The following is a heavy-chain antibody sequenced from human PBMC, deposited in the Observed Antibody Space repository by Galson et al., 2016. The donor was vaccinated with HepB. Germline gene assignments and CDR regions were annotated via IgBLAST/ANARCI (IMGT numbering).Heavy chain of an antibody. V-gene: IGHV4-59*01. CDR2: IHYGGTT. CDR3: ARAGDVAYCGGDCYSILDY. CDR1: YDSINNYY. J-gene: IGHJ4*02. D-gene: IGHD2-21*02. Sequence: SETLSLTCTVSYDSINNYYRSWVRQPPGKGLEWVGYIHYGGTTKYNPSLKSRVTISVDTSKNQFSLKLSSVTAADTAMYYCARAGDVAYCGGDCYSILDYWGQGTLVIVSS.